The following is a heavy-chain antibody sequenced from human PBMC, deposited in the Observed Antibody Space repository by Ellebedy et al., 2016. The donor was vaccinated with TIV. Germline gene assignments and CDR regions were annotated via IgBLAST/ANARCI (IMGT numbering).Heavy chain of an antibody. Sequence: MPSETLSLTCTVSGASITTRFYYWDWIRQPPGKGLEWIAEISHSGSINHNPSLKSRVTLSVDTSKNQISLKLSSVTAADTAVYYCARSSGWYFFDYWGQGTLVTVSS. CDR1: GASITTRFYY. J-gene: IGHJ4*02. D-gene: IGHD3-10*01. V-gene: IGHV4-39*07. CDR3: ARSSGWYFFDY. CDR2: ISHSGSI.